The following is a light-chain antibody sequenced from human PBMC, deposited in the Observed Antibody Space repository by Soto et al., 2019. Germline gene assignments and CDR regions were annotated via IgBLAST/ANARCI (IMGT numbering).Light chain of an antibody. CDR3: AAWDDILNGYV. V-gene: IGLV1-44*01. J-gene: IGLJ1*01. CDR1: SSNIGSNT. CDR2: SNY. Sequence: QAVVTQPPSASGTPGQRVTISCSGSSSNIGSNTVTWYQQLPGTAPKLVIYSNYDRPSGVPDRFSGSTSGTSASLVIRGLQSEDEADYYCAAWDDILNGYVFGGGTKLTVL.